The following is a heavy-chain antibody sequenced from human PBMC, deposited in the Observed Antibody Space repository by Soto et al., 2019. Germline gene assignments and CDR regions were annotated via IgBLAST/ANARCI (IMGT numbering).Heavy chain of an antibody. Sequence: PSETLSLTCAVYGGSFSGYYWSWIRQPPGKWLEWIGEINHSGSTNYNPSLKSRVTISVDTSKNQFSLKLSSVTAADTAVYYCARGGRYCSSTSCYVPYYYGMDVCGQGXTVTV. CDR3: ARGGRYCSSTSCYVPYYYGMDV. D-gene: IGHD2-2*01. J-gene: IGHJ6*02. V-gene: IGHV4-34*01. CDR1: GGSFSGYY. CDR2: INHSGST.